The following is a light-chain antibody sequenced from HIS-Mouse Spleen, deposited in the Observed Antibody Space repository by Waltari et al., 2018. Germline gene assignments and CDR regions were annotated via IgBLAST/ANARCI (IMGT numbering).Light chain of an antibody. Sequence: DIQLTQSPSFLSASVGDRVTLTCRASQGISSYLAWYQQKPGKAPKLLIYAASSLQSGVPSRFSGSGSGTEFTLTISSLQPEDFATYYCQQHNSYPPTFGQGTKVEIK. CDR1: QGISSY. CDR3: QQHNSYPPT. V-gene: IGKV1-9*01. CDR2: AAS. J-gene: IGKJ1*01.